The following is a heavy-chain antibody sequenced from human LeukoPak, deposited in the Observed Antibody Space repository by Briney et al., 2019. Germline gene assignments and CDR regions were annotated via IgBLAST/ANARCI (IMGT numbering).Heavy chain of an antibody. J-gene: IGHJ4*02. Sequence: ASVKVSCKASGYTFTSYYMHWVRQAPGQGLEWMGWISAYNGNTNYAQKLQGRVTMTTDTSTSTAYMELRSLRSDDTAVYYCARAFEETYYYGSGSFDYWGQGTLVTVSS. V-gene: IGHV1-18*04. D-gene: IGHD3-10*01. CDR1: GYTFTSYY. CDR2: ISAYNGNT. CDR3: ARAFEETYYYGSGSFDY.